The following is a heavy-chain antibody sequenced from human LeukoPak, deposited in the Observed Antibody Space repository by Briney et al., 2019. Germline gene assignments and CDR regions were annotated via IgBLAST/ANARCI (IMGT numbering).Heavy chain of an antibody. CDR3: ARSGTNYYYYYMDV. CDR2: ISGSGSST. D-gene: IGHD1-26*01. CDR1: GFTYRSYA. J-gene: IGHJ6*03. V-gene: IGHV3-23*01. Sequence: GGSLRPSCAASGFTYRSYAMNWVRHAPGKGLEWVSAISGSGSSTYYADSVKGRFTISRDNSKNTLYLQMNSLRAEDTAVYYCARSGTNYYYYYMDVWGKGTTVTVSS.